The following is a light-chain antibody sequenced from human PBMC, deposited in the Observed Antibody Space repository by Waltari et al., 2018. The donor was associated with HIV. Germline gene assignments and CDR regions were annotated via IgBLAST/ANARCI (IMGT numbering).Light chain of an antibody. V-gene: IGLV2-23*01. CDR3: CSYASSSSVV. Sequence: QSALTQPASVSGSPGQSITIACTGTSHDVRSYNLVSCYQQQPGKAPKLMFYEGSKRPAGVYNRFSCSKSGNTASLTISGLQADDEADYYCCSYASSSSVVFGGGTKLTVL. CDR1: SHDVRSYNL. CDR2: EGS. J-gene: IGLJ2*01.